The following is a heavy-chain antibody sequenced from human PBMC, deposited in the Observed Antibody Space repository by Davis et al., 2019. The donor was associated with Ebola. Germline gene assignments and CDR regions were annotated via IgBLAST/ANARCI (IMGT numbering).Heavy chain of an antibody. Sequence: GESLKISCVGSGFTFTTYAMHWVRQAPGTGLEWVSFISYDGNKKFYTDSVKGRFTISSDNSKDTLYLQMDGLRAEDTAVYYCARDPTNYGSEDYFARNHFDLWGQGTLVTVSS. J-gene: IGHJ5*02. CDR2: ISYDGNKK. V-gene: IGHV3-30-3*01. D-gene: IGHD3-10*01. CDR1: GFTFTTYA. CDR3: ARDPTNYGSEDYFARNHFDL.